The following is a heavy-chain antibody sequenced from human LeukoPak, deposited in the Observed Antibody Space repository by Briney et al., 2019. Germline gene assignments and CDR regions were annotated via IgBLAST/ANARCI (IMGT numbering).Heavy chain of an antibody. CDR3: ARSRSKIAARLTDY. V-gene: IGHV1-18*01. D-gene: IGHD6-6*01. Sequence: ASVNVSCKASGYTFTSYGISWVRQAPGQGLEWMGWISAYNGNTNYAQKLQGRVTMTTDTSTSTAYMELRSLRSDDTAVYYCARSRSKIAARLTDYWGQGTLVTVSS. CDR1: GYTFTSYG. J-gene: IGHJ4*02. CDR2: ISAYNGNT.